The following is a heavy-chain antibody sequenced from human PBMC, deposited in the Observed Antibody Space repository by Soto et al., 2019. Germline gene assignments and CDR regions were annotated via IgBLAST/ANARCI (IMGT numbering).Heavy chain of an antibody. Sequence: PSETLSLTCDVYGGSFSGYYWSWIRQSPGKGLEWIGQIKHSGGTNYNPLLKSRVTISVDTPRNQFSLKLSSVTAADAAVYFCARTYYYRSGTYSAWFDPWGQGTLVTVS. J-gene: IGHJ5*02. V-gene: IGHV4-34*01. CDR3: ARTYYYRSGTYSAWFDP. D-gene: IGHD3-10*01. CDR1: GGSFSGYY. CDR2: IKHSGGT.